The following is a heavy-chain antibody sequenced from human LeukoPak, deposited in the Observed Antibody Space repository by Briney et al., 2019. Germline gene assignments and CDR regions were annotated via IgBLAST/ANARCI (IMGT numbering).Heavy chain of an antibody. CDR1: GFTFSSYA. Sequence: GGSLRLSCAASGFTFSSYAMSWVRQAPGKGLEWVSAISGSGGSTYYADSVKGRFTISRDNSKNTLYLQMNSLRAEDTAVYYCAKVWRYYDSSGQGDYFDYWGQGTLVTVSS. CDR2: ISGSGGST. V-gene: IGHV3-23*01. J-gene: IGHJ4*02. D-gene: IGHD3-22*01. CDR3: AKVWRYYDSSGQGDYFDY.